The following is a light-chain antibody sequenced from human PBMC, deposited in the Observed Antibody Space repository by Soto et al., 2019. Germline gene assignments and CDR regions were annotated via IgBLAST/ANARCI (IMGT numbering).Light chain of an antibody. CDR3: SSYAGNNNLV. Sequence: QSVLTQPPSASGSPGQSITISCTGTSSAVGNYNYVSWYQQHPGKAPKLMIYEVTKRPSGVPDRFSGSKSGNTASLTVSGLQAEDEADYYCSSYAGNNNLVFGGGTKLTFL. V-gene: IGLV2-8*01. J-gene: IGLJ2*01. CDR1: SSAVGNYNY. CDR2: EVT.